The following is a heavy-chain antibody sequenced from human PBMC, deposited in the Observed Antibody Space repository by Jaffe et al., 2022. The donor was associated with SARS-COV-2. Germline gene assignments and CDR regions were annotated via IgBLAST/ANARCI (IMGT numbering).Heavy chain of an antibody. J-gene: IGHJ6*02. D-gene: IGHD5-12*01. CDR1: GFTFDDYA. Sequence: EVQLVESGGGLVQPGRSLRLSCAASGFTFDDYAMHWVRQAPGKGLEWVSGISWNSGSIGYADSVKGRFTISRDNAKNSLYLQMNSLRAEDTALYYCAKELDAGAEYSGYEYYYYGMDVWGQGTTVTVSS. CDR3: AKELDAGAEYSGYEYYYYGMDV. CDR2: ISWNSGSI. V-gene: IGHV3-9*01.